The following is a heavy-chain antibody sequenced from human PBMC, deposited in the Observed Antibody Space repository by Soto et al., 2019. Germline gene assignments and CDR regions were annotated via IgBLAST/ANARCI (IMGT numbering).Heavy chain of an antibody. CDR3: AKLPDRYCSGGSCPYY. V-gene: IGHV3-23*01. CDR1: GFTFSSYA. Sequence: GGSLRLSCAASGFTFSSYAMSWVRQAPGKGLEWVSAISGSGGSTYYADSVKGRFTISRDNSKNTLYLQMNSLRAEDTAVYYCAKLPDRYCSGGSCPYYWGQGTLVTVSS. D-gene: IGHD2-15*01. CDR2: ISGSGGST. J-gene: IGHJ4*02.